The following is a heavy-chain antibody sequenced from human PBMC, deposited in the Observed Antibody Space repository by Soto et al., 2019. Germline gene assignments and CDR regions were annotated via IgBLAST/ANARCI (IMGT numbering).Heavy chain of an antibody. J-gene: IGHJ4*02. CDR3: ARHQVGYRVTDY. D-gene: IGHD1-26*01. V-gene: IGHV3-7*01. Sequence: EVQLVESGGGLVQPGGSLRLSCAASGFSFSMYWMSWVRQAPGKGLEWVANIKEVGSQKYYVDSVKGRFTISRDNAKNSLYLQMNSLRAEDTAVYYCARHQVGYRVTDYWGQGTLVTVSS. CDR1: GFSFSMYW. CDR2: IKEVGSQK.